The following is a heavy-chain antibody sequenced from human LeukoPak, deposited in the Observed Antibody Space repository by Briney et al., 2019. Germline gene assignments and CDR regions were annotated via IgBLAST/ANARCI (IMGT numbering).Heavy chain of an antibody. D-gene: IGHD6-6*01. J-gene: IGHJ4*02. CDR2: IIPLLGTP. CDR3: ARVRYSSSSANDY. Sequence: ASVKVSCKASGGTFNSYAIRWVRQAPGQGLEWMGGIIPLLGTPTYAQRFQGRVTITADESTSTAYMELSRLRSDDTALYYCARVRYSSSSANDYWGQGTLVTVSS. CDR1: GGTFNSYA. V-gene: IGHV1-69*13.